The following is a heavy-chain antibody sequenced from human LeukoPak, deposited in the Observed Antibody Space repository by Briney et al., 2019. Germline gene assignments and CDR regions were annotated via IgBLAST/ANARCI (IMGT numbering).Heavy chain of an antibody. Sequence: PGGSLRLSCAVSGFAFSSYAMHWVRQGPGKGLEWVALVSYDGGSKYYADSVKGRITISRDNSKNTLYLQMNSLRSEDTAVYYCARVKGGIAAAGNYFDYWGQGTRVTVSS. J-gene: IGHJ4*02. V-gene: IGHV3-30-3*01. CDR3: ARVKGGIAAAGNYFDY. D-gene: IGHD6-13*01. CDR2: VSYDGGSK. CDR1: GFAFSSYA.